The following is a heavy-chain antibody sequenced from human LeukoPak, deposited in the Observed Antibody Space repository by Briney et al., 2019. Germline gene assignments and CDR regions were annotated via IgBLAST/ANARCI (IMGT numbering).Heavy chain of an antibody. CDR2: VYTGGST. J-gene: IGHJ3*02. CDR1: GASISSGNDY. V-gene: IGHV4-61*02. CDR3: ARRALGYSYGYKWNAFDI. Sequence: PSQTLSLTCTVSGASISSGNDYWSWIRQPAGKGLEWIGRVYTGGSTNYNPSLKSRVTLSVDTSKNQFSLKLTSVTAADTAVYYCARRALGYSYGYKWNAFDIWGQGTMVTVSS. D-gene: IGHD5-18*01.